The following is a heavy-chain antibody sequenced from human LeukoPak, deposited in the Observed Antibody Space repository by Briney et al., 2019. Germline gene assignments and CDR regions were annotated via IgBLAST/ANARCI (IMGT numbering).Heavy chain of an antibody. CDR2: INHSGST. D-gene: IGHD3-9*01. V-gene: IGHV4-34*01. CDR3: ARGLGILTPFDY. Sequence: SETLSLTCAVYGGSFSGYYWSCIRQPPGKGLEWAGEINHSGSTNYSPSLKSRVTISVDTSKNQFSLKLSSVTAADTAVYYCARGLGILTPFDYWGQGTLVTVSS. J-gene: IGHJ4*02. CDR1: GGSFSGYY.